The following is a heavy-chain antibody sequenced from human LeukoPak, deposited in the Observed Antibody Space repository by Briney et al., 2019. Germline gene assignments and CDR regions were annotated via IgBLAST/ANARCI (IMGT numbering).Heavy chain of an antibody. CDR3: ARDPPSAGAVRELGDY. CDR2: ISSSSSYI. J-gene: IGHJ4*02. V-gene: IGHV3-21*01. D-gene: IGHD3-10*01. Sequence: GGSLRPSCAASGFTFSSYSMNWVRQAPGKGLEWVSSISSSSSYIYYADSVKGRFTISRDNAKNSLYLQMNSLRAEDTAVYYCARDPPSAGAVRELGDYWGQGTLVTVSS. CDR1: GFTFSSYS.